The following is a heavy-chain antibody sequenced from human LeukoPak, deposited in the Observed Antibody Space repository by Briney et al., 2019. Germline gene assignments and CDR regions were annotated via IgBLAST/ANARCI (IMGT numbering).Heavy chain of an antibody. D-gene: IGHD4-23*01. CDR1: GFTFSSYG. V-gene: IGHV3-64*01. J-gene: IGHJ4*02. CDR3: ARGIRWASDY. CDR2: ITSNGGTT. Sequence: GGSLRLSCAASGFTFSSYGMVWVRQAPGKGLEYVSGITSNGGTTYYGNSVKGRFTIPRDNSKDTLYLQMGSLRSEDMAVYYCARGIRWASDYWGQGTLVTVAS.